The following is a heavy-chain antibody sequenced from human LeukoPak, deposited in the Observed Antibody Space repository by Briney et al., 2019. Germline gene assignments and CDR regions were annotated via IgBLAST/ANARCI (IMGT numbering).Heavy chain of an antibody. D-gene: IGHD4-17*01. CDR1: GFTFTTYS. V-gene: IGHV3-21*01. CDR2: ISSGSSAI. CDR3: ARGHTAVTRHFDF. J-gene: IGHJ4*02. Sequence: PGGSLRLSCEASGFTFTTYSMTWVRQAPGKGLEWVSIISSGSSAIFSADALKGRFTISRDDARNLLYLDMNSLRAEDTAVYYCARGHTAVTRHFDFWGQGTLVTVSS.